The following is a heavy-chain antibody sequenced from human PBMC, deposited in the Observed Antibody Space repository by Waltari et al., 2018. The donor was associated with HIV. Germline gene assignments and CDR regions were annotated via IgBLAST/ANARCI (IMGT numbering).Heavy chain of an antibody. J-gene: IGHJ4*02. D-gene: IGHD3-16*02. Sequence: QVQLVQSGTEVKKPGASVKVSCQTSVYSFANYGVSWVGKAPGEGLEGRGGVKGHKGNKNDTQKFQGRLTMTAVTTTRTADMELRSLRSDETAVYYCARGGEGDSYTVDFWGQGTLVIVSS. CDR2: VKGHKGNK. CDR3: ARGGEGDSYTVDF. CDR1: VYSFANYG. V-gene: IGHV1-18*01.